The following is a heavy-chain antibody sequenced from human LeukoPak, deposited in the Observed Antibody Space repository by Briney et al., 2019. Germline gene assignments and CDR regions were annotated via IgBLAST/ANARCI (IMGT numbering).Heavy chain of an antibody. CDR2: IYWDDDK. V-gene: IGHV2-5*02. CDR1: GLSLTSSGVG. CDR3: AHSVYPNFYYDSESYYYFNS. J-gene: IGHJ4*02. Sequence: RVSGPTLVKPTQTLTLTCTLSGLSLTSSGVGVGWIRQPPGKALEWLALIYWDDDKRYNPFLKTRLTIAKDTSRNQVVFKMTNMDPVDTGTYYCAHSVYPNFYYDSESYYYFNSWGPGTRVTVSS. D-gene: IGHD3-22*01.